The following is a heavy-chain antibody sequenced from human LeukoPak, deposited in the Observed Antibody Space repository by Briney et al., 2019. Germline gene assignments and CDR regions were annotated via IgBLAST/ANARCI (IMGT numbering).Heavy chain of an antibody. CDR1: GYTFTDYY. CDR2: INPNSGGT. V-gene: IGHV1-2*02. CDR3: AREEVIAAAGPTLDY. Sequence: ASVKVSCKASGYTFTDYYIHWVRQAPGQGLEWMGWINPNSGGTNYAQKFQGRVTMTRDTSISTAYMELSRLRSDDTAVLYCAREEVIAAAGPTLDYWGEGALVTVSS. J-gene: IGHJ4*02. D-gene: IGHD6-13*01.